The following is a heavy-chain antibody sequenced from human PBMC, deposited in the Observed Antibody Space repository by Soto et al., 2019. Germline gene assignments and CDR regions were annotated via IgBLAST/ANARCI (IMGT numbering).Heavy chain of an antibody. Sequence: GGSLRLSCAASGFTFSSYSMNWVRQAPGKGLEWVSYISSSSSTIYYADSVKGRFTISRDNAKNSLYLQMNSLRAEDTAVYYCARGSYGSGSYEMAYWGQRTLVTVSS. CDR2: ISSSSSTI. CDR3: ARGSYGSGSYEMAY. CDR1: GFTFSSYS. J-gene: IGHJ4*02. V-gene: IGHV3-48*01. D-gene: IGHD3-10*01.